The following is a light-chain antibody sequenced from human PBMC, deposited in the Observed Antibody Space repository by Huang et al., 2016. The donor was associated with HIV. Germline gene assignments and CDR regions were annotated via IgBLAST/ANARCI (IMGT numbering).Light chain of an antibody. Sequence: EIVMTQSPATLSVSPGERATLSCRASQSVSSNLAWYQQKPVQAPRLLIYGASTRATGIPARFSGSGSGTEFTLTISSLQSEDFAVYYCQQYNNWPRTVGQGTKVEIK. V-gene: IGKV3-15*01. CDR3: QQYNNWPRT. CDR2: GAS. CDR1: QSVSSN. J-gene: IGKJ1*01.